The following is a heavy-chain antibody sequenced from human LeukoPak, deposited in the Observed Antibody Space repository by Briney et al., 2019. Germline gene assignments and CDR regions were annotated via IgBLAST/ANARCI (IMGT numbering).Heavy chain of an antibody. V-gene: IGHV4-61*02. CDR2: IYTSGST. CDR1: GGSISSGSYY. Sequence: PSQTLSLTCTVSGGSISSGSYYWSWIRQPAGKGLEWIGRIYTSGSTNYNPSLKSRVIISVDTSKNQFSLKLSSVTAADTAVYYCARDSGYCSGGSCYKGFDPWGQGTLVTVSS. J-gene: IGHJ5*02. D-gene: IGHD2-15*01. CDR3: ARDSGYCSGGSCYKGFDP.